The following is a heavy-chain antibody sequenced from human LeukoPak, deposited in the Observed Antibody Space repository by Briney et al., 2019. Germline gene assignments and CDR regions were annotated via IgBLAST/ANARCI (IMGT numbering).Heavy chain of an antibody. D-gene: IGHD3-22*01. J-gene: IGHJ3*02. CDR1: GASISSSY. V-gene: IGHV4-59*01. CDR3: VRGNYDNRGYSNAFDI. Sequence: PSETLSLTCTVSGASISSSYWSWIRQPPGKSLEWIGYIYYNGNTNSNPSLKSRVTISADTSKNRFSLKLSSVTAADTAIYYCVRGNYDNRGYSNAFDIWGQGTMVTVSS. CDR2: IYYNGNT.